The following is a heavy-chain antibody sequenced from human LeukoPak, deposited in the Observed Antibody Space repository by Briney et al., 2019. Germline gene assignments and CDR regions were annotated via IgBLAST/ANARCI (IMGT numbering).Heavy chain of an antibody. V-gene: IGHV3-48*04. Sequence: HPGGSLRLSCAASGFSFSVYSMNWVRQAPGKGLEWVSYISSGSSTIYYADSVKRRFTISRDNAKNSLYLQMSSLRVEDTAVYYCARVRDIVVVVASTFDYWGQGTLVTVSS. D-gene: IGHD2-15*01. CDR2: ISSGSSTI. CDR3: ARVRDIVVVVASTFDY. CDR1: GFSFSVYS. J-gene: IGHJ4*02.